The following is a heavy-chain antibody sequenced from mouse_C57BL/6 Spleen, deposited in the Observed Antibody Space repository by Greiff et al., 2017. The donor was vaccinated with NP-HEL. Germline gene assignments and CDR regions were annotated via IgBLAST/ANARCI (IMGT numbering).Heavy chain of an antibody. CDR1: GFSLTSYG. Sequence: QVQLQQSGPGLVAPSQSLSITCTVSGFSLTSYGVSWVRQPPGKGLEWLGVIWGDGSTNYHSALISRLSISKDNSKSQVFLKLNSLQTDDTATYYCAKQGWDLYGSSKYFDVWGTGTTVTVSS. CDR2: IWGDGST. J-gene: IGHJ1*03. CDR3: AKQGWDLYGSSKYFDV. D-gene: IGHD1-1*01. V-gene: IGHV2-3*01.